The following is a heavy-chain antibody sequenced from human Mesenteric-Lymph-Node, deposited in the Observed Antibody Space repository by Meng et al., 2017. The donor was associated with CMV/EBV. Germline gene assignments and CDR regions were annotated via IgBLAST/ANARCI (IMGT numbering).Heavy chain of an antibody. D-gene: IGHD3-3*01. V-gene: IGHV4-39*01. CDR2: NCYSGGT. CDR1: GGSIKSSSYD. J-gene: IGHJ5*02. CDR3: ARRRFLEWQPNWFDP. Sequence: GGSIKSSSYDWGWIRQPAGKGLGWIESNCYSGGTYYVPSLRSRVTISVDTSKDQFSLKLSSVTAADTAVYYCARRRFLEWQPNWFDPWGQGTLVTVSS.